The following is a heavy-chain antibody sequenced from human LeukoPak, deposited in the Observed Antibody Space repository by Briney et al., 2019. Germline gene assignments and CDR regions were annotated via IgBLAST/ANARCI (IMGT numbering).Heavy chain of an antibody. D-gene: IGHD5/OR15-5a*01. J-gene: IGHJ4*02. CDR1: GYTFTNYG. Sequence: GASVKVSCKASGYTFTNYGITWVRQAPGQGLEWMGWINLDSGGTHYAQRFQGRVTMTRDTSISTAYMEVSRLTSDDTAVYYCARGMYLPPSSPLRSFDSWGQGTLVTVSS. CDR3: ARGMYLPPSSPLRSFDS. CDR2: INLDSGGT. V-gene: IGHV1-2*02.